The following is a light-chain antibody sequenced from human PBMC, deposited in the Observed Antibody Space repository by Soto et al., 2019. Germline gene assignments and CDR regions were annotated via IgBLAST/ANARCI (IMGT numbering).Light chain of an antibody. CDR1: SSNIGSNY. J-gene: IGLJ1*01. Sequence: QSVLTQPPSASGTPGQRVNISCSGSSSNIGSNYVYWYQQLPGTAPKLLIYRNNQRPSGVPERFSGSKSGTAASLAISGLRSEDEADYYCAAWDDSLSGLFGTGTKLTVL. CDR2: RNN. V-gene: IGLV1-47*01. CDR3: AAWDDSLSGL.